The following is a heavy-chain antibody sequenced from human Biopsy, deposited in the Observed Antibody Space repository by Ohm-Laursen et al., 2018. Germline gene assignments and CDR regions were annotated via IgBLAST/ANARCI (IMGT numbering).Heavy chain of an antibody. J-gene: IGHJ4*02. D-gene: IGHD1-26*01. V-gene: IGHV1-69*01. CDR2: IIPMFGTA. Sequence: PSVKVSCKASGGTFINYAISWVRQAPGQGLEWMGGIIPMFGTANYAQMFQGRVAISADESTSTSYMELSSLTTEDTAIYYCARGPHSGSHSCFDYWGRGTLVTVSS. CDR1: GGTFINYA. CDR3: ARGPHSGSHSCFDY.